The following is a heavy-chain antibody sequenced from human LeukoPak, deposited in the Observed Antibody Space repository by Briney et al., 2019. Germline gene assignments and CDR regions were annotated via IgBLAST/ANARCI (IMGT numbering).Heavy chain of an antibody. CDR3: AADRPPNV. CDR2: ISSSSTYI. J-gene: IGHJ4*02. Sequence: PGGSLRLSCAASGFTFSIYTMTWVRQAPGKGLEWVSSISSSSTYIFYEDSVKGRFIISRDNAKKSLYLQMNSLRADDSAVYYCAADRPPNVWGQGTLVTVSS. CDR1: GFTFSIYT. V-gene: IGHV3-21*01. D-gene: IGHD3-16*01.